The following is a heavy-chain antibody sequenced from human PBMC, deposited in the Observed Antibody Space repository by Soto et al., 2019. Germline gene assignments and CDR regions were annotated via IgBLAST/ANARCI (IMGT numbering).Heavy chain of an antibody. CDR3: ARAGGGGPGYYYGSGSYYDYYYYGMDV. V-gene: IGHV1-3*01. D-gene: IGHD3-10*01. CDR1: GYTFTSYA. CDR2: INAGNGNT. Sequence: ASVKVSCKASGYTFTSYAMHWVRQAPGQRLEWMGWINAGNGNTKYSQKFQGRVTITRDTSASTAYMELSSLRSEDTAVYYCARAGGGGPGYYYGSGSYYDYYYYGMDVWGLGTTVTVSS. J-gene: IGHJ6*02.